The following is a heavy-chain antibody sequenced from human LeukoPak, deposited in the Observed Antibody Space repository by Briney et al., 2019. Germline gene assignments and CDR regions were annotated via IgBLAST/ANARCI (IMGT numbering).Heavy chain of an antibody. CDR1: RGTFSTYA. Sequence: SVKVSCKASRGTFSTYAISWVRQAPGQGLEWMGGLIPIFGTANYAQKFQGRVTMTKDTSTSTVYMELSSLRSEDTAIYYCARGDHVRIYTESAFDIWGQGTMVTVSS. D-gene: IGHD2-15*01. CDR3: ARGDHVRIYTESAFDI. V-gene: IGHV1-69*05. CDR2: LIPIFGTA. J-gene: IGHJ3*02.